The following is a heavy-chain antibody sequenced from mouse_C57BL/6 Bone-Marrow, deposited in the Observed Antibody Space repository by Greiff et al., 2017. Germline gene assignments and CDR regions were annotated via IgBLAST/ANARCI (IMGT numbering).Heavy chain of an antibody. D-gene: IGHD1-1*01. J-gene: IGHJ3*01. CDR2: ISDGGSYT. CDR1: GFTFSSYA. CDR3: ARGAYGSALAY. Sequence: EVQGVESGGGLVKPGGSLKLSCAASGFTFSSYAMSWVRQTPEKRLEWVATISDGGSYTYYPDNVKGRFTISRDNAKNNLYLQMSHLKSEDTAMYYCARGAYGSALAYWGQGTLVTVSA. V-gene: IGHV5-4*01.